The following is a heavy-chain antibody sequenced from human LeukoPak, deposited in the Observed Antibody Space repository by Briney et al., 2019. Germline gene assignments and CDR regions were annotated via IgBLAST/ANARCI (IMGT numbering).Heavy chain of an antibody. Sequence: SQTLSLTCTVSGGSISSGSYYWSWIRQPAGKGLEWIGRIYTSGSTNYNPSLKSRVTISLDTSKNQFSLKLSSVTAVDTAVYYCARYSGSYYGFDYWGQGTLVTVSS. CDR1: GGSISSGSYY. CDR3: ARYSGSYYGFDY. J-gene: IGHJ4*02. D-gene: IGHD1-26*01. CDR2: IYTSGST. V-gene: IGHV4-61*02.